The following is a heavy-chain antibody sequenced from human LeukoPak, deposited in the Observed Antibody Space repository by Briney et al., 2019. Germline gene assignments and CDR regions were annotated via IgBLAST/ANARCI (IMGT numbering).Heavy chain of an antibody. D-gene: IGHD3-9*01. Sequence: ASETLSLTCTVSGGSISSYYWSWIRQPPGKGLEWIGYIYYSGSTNYNPSLKSRVTISVDTSKNQFSLKLSSVTAADTAVYYCARGGDILTEPTPWFDPWGQGTLVTVSS. CDR2: IYYSGST. J-gene: IGHJ5*02. V-gene: IGHV4-59*01. CDR1: GGSISSYY. CDR3: ARGGDILTEPTPWFDP.